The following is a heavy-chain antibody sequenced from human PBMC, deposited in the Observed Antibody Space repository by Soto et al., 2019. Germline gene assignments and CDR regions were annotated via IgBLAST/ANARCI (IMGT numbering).Heavy chain of an antibody. Sequence: ASVQVSCKASRYTFNSYGISWARQSPGQGLEWMGWISAYNGNTNYAQKLQGRVTMTTDTSTSTAYMELRSLRSDDTAVYYCARDRYDSSGYYIGDAFDIWGQGTMDPVSS. J-gene: IGHJ3*02. D-gene: IGHD3-22*01. V-gene: IGHV1-18*01. CDR1: RYTFNSYG. CDR3: ARDRYDSSGYYIGDAFDI. CDR2: ISAYNGNT.